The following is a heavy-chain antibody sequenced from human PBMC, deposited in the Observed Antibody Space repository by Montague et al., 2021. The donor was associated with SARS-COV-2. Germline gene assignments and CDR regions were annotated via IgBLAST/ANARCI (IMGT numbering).Heavy chain of an antibody. CDR2: IYYSGXT. V-gene: IGHV4-31*03. CDR3: ARVHIVVVTAMRYFDL. Sequence: TLSLTCTVPGGSISSGGYYWSWIRQHPGKGLEWIGYIYYSGXTXYXXXXKXRVTISVDTSKNQFSLKLSSVTAADTAVYYCARVHIVVVTAMRYFDLWGRGTLVTVSS. J-gene: IGHJ2*01. D-gene: IGHD2-21*02. CDR1: GGSISSGGYY.